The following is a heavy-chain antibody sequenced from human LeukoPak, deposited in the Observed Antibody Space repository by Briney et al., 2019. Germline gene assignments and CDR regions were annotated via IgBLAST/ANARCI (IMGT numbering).Heavy chain of an antibody. CDR1: GGSISSGGYY. D-gene: IGHD3-22*01. CDR2: IYYSGST. V-gene: IGHV4-31*03. Sequence: SETLSLTCTVSGGSISSGGYYWSWIRQHPGKGLEWIGYIYYSGSTYYNPSLKSRVTISVDTSKNQFSLKLSSVTAADTAMYYCAREWGDYYDSSGPHRPYNWFDPSGQGTLVTVSS. J-gene: IGHJ5*02. CDR3: AREWGDYYDSSGPHRPYNWFDP.